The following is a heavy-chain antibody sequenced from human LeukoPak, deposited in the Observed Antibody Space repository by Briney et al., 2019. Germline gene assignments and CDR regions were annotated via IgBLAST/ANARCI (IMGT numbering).Heavy chain of an antibody. CDR3: ARGPCSGGSCYEEFSTGLDY. CDR1: GGSFSGYY. V-gene: IGHV4-34*01. Sequence: SETLSLTCAVYGGSFSGYYWSWIRQPPGKGLEWIGEINHSGSTNYNPSLKSRVTISVDTSKNQFSLKLSSVTAADTAVYYCARGPCSGGSCYEEFSTGLDYWGQGTLVTVSS. CDR2: INHSGST. J-gene: IGHJ4*02. D-gene: IGHD2-15*01.